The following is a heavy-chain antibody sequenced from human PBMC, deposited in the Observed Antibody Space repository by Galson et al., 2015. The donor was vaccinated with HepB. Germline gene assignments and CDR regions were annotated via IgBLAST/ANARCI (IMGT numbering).Heavy chain of an antibody. CDR1: GFNVDNAW. CDR3: TTVATISGVMRDY. J-gene: IGHJ4*02. V-gene: IGHV3-15*01. D-gene: IGHD3-3*01. Sequence: SLRLSCAVSGFNVDNAWMSWVRQAPGKGLEWVGRIRSKSDGGETKYAAPVKGGFTISREDLTNTLSLQMMSLKIEDTAVYYCTTVATISGVMRDYWGQGTLVTVSS. CDR2: IRSKSDGGET.